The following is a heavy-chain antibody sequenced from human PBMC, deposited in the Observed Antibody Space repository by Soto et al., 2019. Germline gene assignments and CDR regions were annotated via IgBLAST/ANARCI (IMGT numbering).Heavy chain of an antibody. CDR2: MNPNTGNS. D-gene: IGHD1-1*01. CDR1: GYTFTSYD. J-gene: IGHJ4*02. V-gene: IGHV1-8*01. Sequence: ASVKVSCKASGYTFTSYDIYWVRQANGQGLEWMGWMNPNTGNSGYAQKFQGRVTMTSDTSISTAHMELSSLRSEDTAVYYCARRAETNGWNGFGADKYYFDFWGQGTLVTVSS. CDR3: ARRAETNGWNGFGADKYYFDF.